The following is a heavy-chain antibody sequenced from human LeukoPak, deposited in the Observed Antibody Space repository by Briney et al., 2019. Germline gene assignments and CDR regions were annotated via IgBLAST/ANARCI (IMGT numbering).Heavy chain of an antibody. Sequence: PSETLSLTCTVSGGSISSYYWSWIRQPPGKGLEWIGYIYYSGSTNYNPSLKSRVIISVDTSKNQFSLKLSSVTAADTAVYYCARQVANWPDYWYFDLWGRGTLVTVSS. CDR1: GGSISSYY. CDR3: ARQVANWPDYWYFDL. V-gene: IGHV4-59*08. D-gene: IGHD1-1*01. J-gene: IGHJ2*01. CDR2: IYYSGST.